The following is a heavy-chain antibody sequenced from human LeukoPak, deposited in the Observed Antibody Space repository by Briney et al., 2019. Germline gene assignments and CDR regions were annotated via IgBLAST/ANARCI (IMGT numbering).Heavy chain of an antibody. CDR2: MSNDGING. CDR3: AKEDYGGNFRWLDP. D-gene: IGHD4-23*01. J-gene: IGHJ5*02. Sequence: GGSLRLSCAASGFTFSSYDMHWVRQAPGKGLEWVAVMSNDGINGNYADSVKGRFTVSRDISKSILYLQMNGLRGDDTAVYYCAKEDYGGNFRWLDPWGQGTLVTVSS. V-gene: IGHV3-30*18. CDR1: GFTFSSYD.